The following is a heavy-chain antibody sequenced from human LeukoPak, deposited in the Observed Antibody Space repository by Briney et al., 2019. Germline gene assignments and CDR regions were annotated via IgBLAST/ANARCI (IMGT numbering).Heavy chain of an antibody. CDR2: IYPGDSDT. Sequence: GESLKISCKGSGYSFTSYWIGWVRQMPGKGLEWMGIIYPGDSDTRYSPSFQGQVTISADKSISTAYLQWSSLKASDTAMYYCARFLIAVAGTRDAFDIWGQGTIVTVSS. V-gene: IGHV5-51*01. D-gene: IGHD6-19*01. J-gene: IGHJ3*02. CDR1: GYSFTSYW. CDR3: ARFLIAVAGTRDAFDI.